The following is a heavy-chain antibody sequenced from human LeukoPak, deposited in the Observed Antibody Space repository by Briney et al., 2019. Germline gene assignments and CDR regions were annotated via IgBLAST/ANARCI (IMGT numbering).Heavy chain of an antibody. CDR1: GYTFTRYD. Sequence: GASVKVSCKASGYTFTRYDINWVRQATGQGLEWMGWMNLNSGNTGYAQKFQGRVTMTRSTSTTTAYMELSSLRSEDTAVYYCARVDSSGWLTQIGGFDPWGRGTLVTVSS. CDR3: ARVDSSGWLTQIGGFDP. CDR2: MNLNSGNT. V-gene: IGHV1-8*01. J-gene: IGHJ5*02. D-gene: IGHD6-19*01.